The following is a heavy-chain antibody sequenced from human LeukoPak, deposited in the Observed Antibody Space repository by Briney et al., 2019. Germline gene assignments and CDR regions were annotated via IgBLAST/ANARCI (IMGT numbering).Heavy chain of an antibody. D-gene: IGHD3-3*01. Sequence: GGSLTLTCPASGLTFIIYTRHWVRQAPGKGLEWVAHIRSDENYKHYADSVKGRFTISRDNSKNTVYVQMNSLRPEDTAVYYGAKDAHWSAENWGQGTLVTVSS. J-gene: IGHJ4*02. CDR1: GLTFIIYT. V-gene: IGHV3-30*02. CDR3: AKDAHWSAEN. CDR2: IRSDENYK.